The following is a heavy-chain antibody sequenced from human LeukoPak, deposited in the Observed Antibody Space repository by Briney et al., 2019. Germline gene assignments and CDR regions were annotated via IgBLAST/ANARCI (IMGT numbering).Heavy chain of an antibody. CDR3: AREREVEQFDY. D-gene: IGHD1/OR15-1a*01. V-gene: IGHV4-59*01. J-gene: IGHJ4*02. CDR2: IYHSGST. CDR1: GGSISSYY. Sequence: SETLPLTCTVSGGSISSYYWSWIRQPPGKGLEWIGYIYHSGSTNYNPSLKSRVTISVDTSKNQFSLQLSSVTAADTAVYYCAREREVEQFDYWGQGTLVTVSS.